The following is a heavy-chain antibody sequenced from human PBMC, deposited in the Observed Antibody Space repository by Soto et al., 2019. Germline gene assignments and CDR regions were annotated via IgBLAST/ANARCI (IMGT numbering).Heavy chain of an antibody. CDR3: ARGQRFSDWFDP. D-gene: IGHD3-3*01. CDR1: GGDISTYY. Sequence: QVQLQESGPGLVKPSETLSLTCTVSGGDISTYYWTWIRQPAGKGLEWIGRIYSSRSTKYNPSLKSRVTMSLDTSKNQFSLRLSSVTAADTAVYYCARGQRFSDWFDPWGQGTLVTVSS. CDR2: IYSSRST. V-gene: IGHV4-4*07. J-gene: IGHJ5*02.